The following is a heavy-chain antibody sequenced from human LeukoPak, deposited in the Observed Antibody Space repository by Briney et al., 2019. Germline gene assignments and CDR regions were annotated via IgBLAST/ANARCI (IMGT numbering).Heavy chain of an antibody. CDR1: GFSFSSYS. CDR3: AKDQRITMIVVVPEYFDY. CDR2: ISGSGGST. J-gene: IGHJ4*02. D-gene: IGHD3-22*01. V-gene: IGHV3-23*01. Sequence: GRSLCLSCAPSGFSFSSYSTSSARHPPGKGLESLSAISGSGGSTYYAASVKGRFTISRDNSKNTLYLQMNSLRAEDTAVYYCAKDQRITMIVVVPEYFDYWGQGTLVTASS.